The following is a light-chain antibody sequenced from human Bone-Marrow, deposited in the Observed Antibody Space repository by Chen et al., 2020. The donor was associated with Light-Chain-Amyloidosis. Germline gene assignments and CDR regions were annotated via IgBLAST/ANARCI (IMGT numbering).Light chain of an antibody. CDR1: TSDIGTYDF. CDR3: ASYAKGNIVV. J-gene: IGLJ2*01. Sequence: QSALTQPASVSGSPGQSITISCTGTTSDIGTYDFVSWYQQFPDRAPKLIIFNISVRSSGTSRRFSGSKSGNTASLTISGLQPDDEGVYFCASYAKGNIVVFGGG. CDR2: NIS. V-gene: IGLV2-23*02.